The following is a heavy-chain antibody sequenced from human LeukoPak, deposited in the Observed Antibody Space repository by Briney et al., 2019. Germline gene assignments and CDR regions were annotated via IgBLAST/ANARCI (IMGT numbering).Heavy chain of an antibody. J-gene: IGHJ4*02. CDR3: ASGGRSGSYSYFDY. V-gene: IGHV4-59*01. D-gene: IGHD3-10*01. CDR2: IYYSGST. CDR1: GGSISSYY. Sequence: SETQSLTCTVSGGSISSYYWSWIRQPPGKGLEWIGYIYYSGSTNYNPSLKSRVTISVDTSKNQFSLKLSSVTAADTAVYYCASGGRSGSYSYFDYWGQGTLVTVSS.